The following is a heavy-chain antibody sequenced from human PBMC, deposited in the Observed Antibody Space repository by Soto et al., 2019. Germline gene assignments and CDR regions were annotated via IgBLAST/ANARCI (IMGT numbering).Heavy chain of an antibody. D-gene: IGHD3-10*01. CDR2: INSDGSST. J-gene: IGHJ4*02. CDR1: GFTFSSYW. Sequence: EVQLVESGGGLVQPGGSLRRSCAASGFTFSSYWMHWVRQAPGKGLVWVSRINSDGSSTSYADSVKGRFTISRDNAKNTLYLQMNSLRAEDTAVYYCARENGEIRGEYYFDYWGQGTLVTVSS. CDR3: ARENGEIRGEYYFDY. V-gene: IGHV3-74*01.